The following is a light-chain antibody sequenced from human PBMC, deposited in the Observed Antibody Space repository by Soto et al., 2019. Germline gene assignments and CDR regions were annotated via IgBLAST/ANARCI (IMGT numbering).Light chain of an antibody. V-gene: IGLV2-14*01. CDR1: SSDVGYYNY. Sequence: QSVLTQPASVSGSPGQSITISCTGTSSDVGYYNYVSWYQQHPGKAPKVMIYDVSNRPSGVSNRFSGSKSGNTASLTISGLQAEDEADYYCSSYTSRSTWVFGGGTQLTVL. CDR2: DVS. J-gene: IGLJ3*02. CDR3: SSYTSRSTWV.